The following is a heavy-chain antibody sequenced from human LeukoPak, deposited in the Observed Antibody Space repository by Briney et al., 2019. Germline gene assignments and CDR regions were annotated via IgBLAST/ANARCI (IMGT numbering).Heavy chain of an antibody. J-gene: IGHJ4*02. Sequence: PSETLSLTCTVSGGSISSSSYYWGWIRQPPGKGLEWIGSIYYSGSTYYNPSLKSRVTIPVDTSKNQFSLKLSSVTAADTAVYYCAGPGLAGNFDYWGQGTLVTVSS. CDR1: GGSISSSSYY. CDR2: IYYSGST. CDR3: AGPGLAGNFDY. V-gene: IGHV4-39*01. D-gene: IGHD6-19*01.